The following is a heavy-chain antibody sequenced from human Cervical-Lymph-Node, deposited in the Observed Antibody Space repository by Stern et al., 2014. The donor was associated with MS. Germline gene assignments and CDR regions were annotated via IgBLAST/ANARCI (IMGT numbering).Heavy chain of an antibody. CDR2: ITPNFGTA. V-gene: IGHV1-69*01. CDR3: AREYNWNDRFYGMDV. D-gene: IGHD1-20*01. J-gene: IGHJ6*02. CDR1: GGTFSTYA. Sequence: VQLLESGAEVKKPGSSVKVSCKASGGTFSTYAISWVRQAPGQGLEWMGGITPNFGTANYAQKFQGRVTITADESTSTAYMELSSLRSEDTAVYYCAREYNWNDRFYGMDVWGQGTTVTVSS.